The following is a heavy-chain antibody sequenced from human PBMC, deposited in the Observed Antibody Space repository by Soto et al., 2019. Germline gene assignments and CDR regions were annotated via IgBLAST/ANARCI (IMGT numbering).Heavy chain of an antibody. CDR1: GYSFTSYW. CDR3: AAAGTYYYYCMDV. J-gene: IGHJ6*02. D-gene: IGHD6-13*01. CDR2: IDPSGSYT. Sequence: PGESLKISCKGSGYSFTSYWISWVRQMPGKGLEWMGRIDPSGSYTNYSPSFQGHVTISADKSISTAYLQWSSLKASDTAMYYCAAAGTYYYYCMDVWGQGTTVTVS. V-gene: IGHV5-10-1*01.